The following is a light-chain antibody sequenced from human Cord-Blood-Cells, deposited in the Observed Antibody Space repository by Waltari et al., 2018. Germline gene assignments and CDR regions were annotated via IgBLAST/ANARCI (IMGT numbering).Light chain of an antibody. CDR3: QTWGTGIGV. Sequence: QLVLTQSPSASASLGASVKLTCTLSSGHSSYAIAWHQQQPEKGPRYLMKLNSDGSHSKGDGIPDRFSGSSSGAERYLPISSLQSEDEADYDCQTWGTGIGVFGGGTKLTVL. J-gene: IGLJ3*02. CDR1: SGHSSYA. V-gene: IGLV4-69*01. CDR2: LNSDGSH.